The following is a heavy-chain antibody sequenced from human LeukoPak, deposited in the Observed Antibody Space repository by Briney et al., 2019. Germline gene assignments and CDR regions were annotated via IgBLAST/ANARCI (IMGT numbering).Heavy chain of an antibody. CDR2: MKQDGSEE. V-gene: IGHV3-7*01. CDR1: GFTFRNYW. J-gene: IGHJ4*02. Sequence: GRSLRLSCAASGFTFRNYWMSWVRQAPGKGPEWVANMKQDGSEESYVDSVKGRFTISRDNAENSLYLQMNSLRVEDTAVYYCARDPRGTGSAWSFDYWGQGTLVTVSS. CDR3: ARDPRGTGSAWSFDY. D-gene: IGHD6-19*01.